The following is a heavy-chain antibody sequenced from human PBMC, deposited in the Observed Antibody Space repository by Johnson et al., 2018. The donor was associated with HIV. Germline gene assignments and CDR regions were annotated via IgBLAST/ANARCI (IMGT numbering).Heavy chain of an antibody. J-gene: IGHJ3*02. CDR2: IWYDGRGT. CDR1: GFTFSSYG. CDR3: AREGPSERAGFDI. V-gene: IGHV3-33*01. Sequence: VQLLESGGGVVQPGRSLRLSCAASGFTFSSYGMHWVRQAPGKGLEWVAVIWYDGRGTSYADSVKGRFTISRDNAKNTLDLHMNSLRAEDTAVYFCAREGPSERAGFDIWGPGTMVIVSS.